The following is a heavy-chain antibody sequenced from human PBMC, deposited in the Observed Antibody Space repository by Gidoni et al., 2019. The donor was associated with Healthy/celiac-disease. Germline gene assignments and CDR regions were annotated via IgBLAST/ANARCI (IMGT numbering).Heavy chain of an antibody. CDR2: IYHSGST. CDR3: AREGYGDYLNWFDP. Sequence: QLQLQESGSGLVKPSQTLSPTCAVSGGSISSGGYSWSWIRQPPGKGLEWIGYIYHSGSTYYNPSLKSRVTISVDRSKNQFSLKLSSVTAADTAVYYCAREGYGDYLNWFDPWGQGTLVTVSS. D-gene: IGHD4-17*01. CDR1: GGSISSGGYS. J-gene: IGHJ5*02. V-gene: IGHV4-30-2*01.